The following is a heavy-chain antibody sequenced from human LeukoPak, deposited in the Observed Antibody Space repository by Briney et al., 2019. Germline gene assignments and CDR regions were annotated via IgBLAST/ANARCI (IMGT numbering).Heavy chain of an antibody. CDR1: GGSFSGYY. CDR3: ATYSDITGSFDY. CDR2: INHSGST. J-gene: IGHJ4*02. D-gene: IGHD3-22*01. V-gene: IGHV4-34*01. Sequence: PSETLSLTCAVYGGSFSGYYWSWIRQPPGEGLEWIGEINHSGSTNYNPSLKSRVTISVDTSKNQFSLDLTSVTAADTAVYYCATYSDITGSFDYWGQGTLVTVSS.